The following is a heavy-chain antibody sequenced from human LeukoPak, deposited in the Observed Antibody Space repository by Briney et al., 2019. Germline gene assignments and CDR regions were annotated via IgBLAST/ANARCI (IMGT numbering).Heavy chain of an antibody. D-gene: IGHD6-13*01. Sequence: ASVKVSCKASGYTFTTYGMNWVRQAPGQGLEWMGWVNPHSGGRNLAQKFQGRVTMTRDQASTTAYLELSGLTSDDTAMYYCAKVRDRLSSFYPAAWGQGTLVTVSS. CDR1: GYTFTTYG. CDR2: VNPHSGGR. CDR3: AKVRDRLSSFYPAA. J-gene: IGHJ4*02. V-gene: IGHV1-2*02.